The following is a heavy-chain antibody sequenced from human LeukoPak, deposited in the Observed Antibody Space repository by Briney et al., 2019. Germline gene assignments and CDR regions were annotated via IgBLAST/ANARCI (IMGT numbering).Heavy chain of an antibody. CDR1: GFTFSGSA. Sequence: GSLKLSCAASGFTFSGSAMHWVRQASGKGLESVGRIRSKANSYATAYAASVKGRFTISRDDSKNTAYLQMNSLKTEDTAVYYCTRWGVAGTENYYGMDVWGQGTTVTVSS. CDR2: IRSKANSYAT. CDR3: TRWGVAGTENYYGMDV. J-gene: IGHJ6*02. V-gene: IGHV3-73*01. D-gene: IGHD6-19*01.